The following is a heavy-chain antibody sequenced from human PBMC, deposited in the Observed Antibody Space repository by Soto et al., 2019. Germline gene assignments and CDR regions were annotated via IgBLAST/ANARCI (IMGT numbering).Heavy chain of an antibody. CDR1: GFTFSTYG. V-gene: IGHV3-33*01. D-gene: IGHD2-21*02. Sequence: QVQLVESGGGVVQPGRSLRLYCAASGFTFSTYGMHWVRQAPGKGLEWVAVIWYDGSNTYYADSVKGRFTISRDNSKNTLYLQMTSLRAEDTAIYYCARDYCGGDCSSMDVWGQGTTVTVSS. CDR3: ARDYCGGDCSSMDV. J-gene: IGHJ6*02. CDR2: IWYDGSNT.